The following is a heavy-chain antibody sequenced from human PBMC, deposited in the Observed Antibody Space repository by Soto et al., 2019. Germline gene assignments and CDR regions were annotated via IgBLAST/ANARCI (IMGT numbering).Heavy chain of an antibody. D-gene: IGHD1-1*01. V-gene: IGHV1-69*02. CDR3: ARTELEPSYYYYYMDV. J-gene: IGHJ6*03. Sequence: QVQLVQSGAEVKKPGSSVKVSCKASGGTFSSYTISWVRQAPGQGLAWMGRIIPILGIANYAQKFQGRVTITADKSTSTAYMELSSLRSEDTAVYYCARTELEPSYYYYYMDVWGKGTTVTVSS. CDR2: IIPILGIA. CDR1: GGTFSSYT.